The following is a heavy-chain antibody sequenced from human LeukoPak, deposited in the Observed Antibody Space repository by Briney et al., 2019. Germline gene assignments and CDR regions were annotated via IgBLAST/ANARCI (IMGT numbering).Heavy chain of an antibody. CDR2: IYYSGST. V-gene: IGHV4-39*07. CDR3: ARPNYYDSSGYLTPNWFDP. J-gene: IGHJ5*02. Sequence: SETLSLTCTVSGGSISRSRDYWGWIRQPPGKGLEWIGSIYYSGSTYYNPSLKSRVTISVDTSKNQFSLKLSSVTAADTAVYYCARPNYYDSSGYLTPNWFDPWGQGTLVTVSS. D-gene: IGHD3-22*01. CDR1: GGSISRSRDY.